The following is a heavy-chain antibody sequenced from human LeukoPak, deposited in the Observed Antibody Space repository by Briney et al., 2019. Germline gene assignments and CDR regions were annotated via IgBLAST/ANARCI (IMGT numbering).Heavy chain of an antibody. CDR1: GFTFSSYW. CDR2: INTDGSST. CDR3: AKDSRRYSGSSAFDY. V-gene: IGHV3-74*01. J-gene: IGHJ4*02. D-gene: IGHD1-26*01. Sequence: GGSLRLSCAASGFTFSSYWMHWVRQAPGKGLVWVSRINTDGSSTSYADSVKGRFTLSRDNAKNSLYLQMNSLRAEDTALYYCAKDSRRYSGSSAFDYWGQGTLVTVSS.